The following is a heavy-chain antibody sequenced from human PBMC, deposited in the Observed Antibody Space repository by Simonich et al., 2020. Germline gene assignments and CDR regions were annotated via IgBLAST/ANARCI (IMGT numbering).Heavy chain of an antibody. V-gene: IGHV4-38-2*01. D-gene: IGHD6-13*01. CDR3: ARVGYSNYYYYGMDV. CDR2: IYHSGST. J-gene: IGHJ6*02. Sequence: QVQLQESGPGLVKPSETLSLTCAVSGYSISSGYYWGWIRQHPGKGLEWIGSIYHSGSTYYNPTLKSRVTISVDTSKNQFSLKLSSVTAADTAVYYCARVGYSNYYYYGMDVWGQGTTVTVSS. CDR1: GYSISSGYY.